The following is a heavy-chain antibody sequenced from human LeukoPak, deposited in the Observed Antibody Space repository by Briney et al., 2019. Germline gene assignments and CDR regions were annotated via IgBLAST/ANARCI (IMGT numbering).Heavy chain of an antibody. CDR1: GGSISSGDYY. J-gene: IGHJ6*03. Sequence: SQTLSLTXTVSGGSISSGDYYWSWIRQPPGKGLEWIGYIYYSGSTYYNPSLKSRVTISVDTSKNQFSLKLSSVTAADTAVYYCARTPWGNRGIYYMDVWGKGTTVTVSS. CDR3: ARTPWGNRGIYYMDV. CDR2: IYYSGST. D-gene: IGHD3-16*01. V-gene: IGHV4-30-4*08.